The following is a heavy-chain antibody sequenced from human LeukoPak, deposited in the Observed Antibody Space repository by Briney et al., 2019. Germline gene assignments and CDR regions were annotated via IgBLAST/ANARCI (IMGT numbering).Heavy chain of an antibody. J-gene: IGHJ4*02. V-gene: IGHV1-18*01. CDR1: GYTFTSYG. D-gene: IGHD6-25*01. CDR2: ISAYNGNT. Sequence: ASVNVSCKASGYTFTSYGISWVRQAPGQGREWMGWISAYNGNTNYAQKLQGRVTMTTDTSTSTAYMELRSLRSDDTAVYYCASPSSGWKDAFDYWGQGTLVTVSS. CDR3: ASPSSGWKDAFDY.